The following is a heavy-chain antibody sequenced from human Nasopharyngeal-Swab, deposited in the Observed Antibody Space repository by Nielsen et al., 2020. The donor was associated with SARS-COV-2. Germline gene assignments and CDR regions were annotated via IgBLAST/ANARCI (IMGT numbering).Heavy chain of an antibody. CDR1: GFTFSSYG. J-gene: IGHJ6*02. V-gene: IGHV3-30*19. CDR2: IWYDGSNK. CDR3: ARDPRGLWDSYGMDV. D-gene: IGHD1-26*01. Sequence: GGSLRLSCAASGFTFSSYGMHWVRQAPGKGLEWVAVIWYDGSNKYYADSVKGRFTISRDNSKNTLYLQMNSLRAEDTAVYYCARDPRGLWDSYGMDVWGQGTTVTVSS.